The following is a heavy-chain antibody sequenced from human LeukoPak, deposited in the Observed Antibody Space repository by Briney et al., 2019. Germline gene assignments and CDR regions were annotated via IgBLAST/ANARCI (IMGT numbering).Heavy chain of an antibody. J-gene: IGHJ5*02. CDR2: IVVGSGNT. V-gene: IGHV1-58*02. CDR3: ARDLGLMTTVKPHVGWFDP. Sequence: SVKVSCKASGFTFTSSAMQWVRQARGQRLEWIGWIVVGSGNTNYAQKFQGRVTMTRDTSTSTVYMELSSLRSEDTAVYYCARDLGLMTTVKPHVGWFDPWGQGTLVTVSS. CDR1: GFTFTSSA. D-gene: IGHD4-17*01.